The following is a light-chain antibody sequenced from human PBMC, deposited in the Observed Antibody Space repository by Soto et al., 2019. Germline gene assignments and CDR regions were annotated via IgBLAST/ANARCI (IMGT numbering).Light chain of an antibody. J-gene: IGKJ1*01. CDR3: QQYNNRPSWT. CDR2: DAS. V-gene: IGKV3-20*01. Sequence: IVLTQSPCTLSLSPGERATLSCRASQSVSSSYLAWYQLKPGQAPRLLIYDASSRATGIPDRFSGSGSGTEFILTISSRQYQDVAVSYYQQYNNRPSWTFGQGTKVDIK. CDR1: QSVSSSY.